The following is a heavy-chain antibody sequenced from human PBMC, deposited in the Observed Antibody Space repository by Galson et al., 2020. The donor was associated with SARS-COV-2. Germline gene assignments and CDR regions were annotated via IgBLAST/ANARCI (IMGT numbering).Heavy chain of an antibody. CDR2: IYTSGST. D-gene: IGHD5-12*01. CDR3: AREGGVVATVGRLYYFDY. J-gene: IGHJ4*02. CDR1: GGSISSGSYY. V-gene: IGHV4-61*02. Sequence: SETLSLTCTVSGGSISSGSYYWSWIRQPAGKGLEWIGRIYTSGSTNYNPSLKSRVTISVDTSKNQFSLKLSSVTAADTAVYYCAREGGVVATVGRLYYFDYWGQGTLVTVSS.